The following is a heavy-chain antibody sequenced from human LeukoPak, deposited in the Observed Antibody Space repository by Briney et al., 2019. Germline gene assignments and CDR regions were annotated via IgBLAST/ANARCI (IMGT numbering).Heavy chain of an antibody. Sequence: GASVKVSCKASGYTFTSYGISWVRQAPGQGLEWMGWISAYNGNTNYAQKLQGRVTMTTDTSASTAYMELRSLRSDDTAVYYCARDGEQQLVLGVPYYSYYGMDVWRQGTTVTVSS. V-gene: IGHV1-18*01. J-gene: IGHJ6*02. D-gene: IGHD6-13*01. CDR3: ARDGEQQLVLGVPYYSYYGMDV. CDR1: GYTFTSYG. CDR2: ISAYNGNT.